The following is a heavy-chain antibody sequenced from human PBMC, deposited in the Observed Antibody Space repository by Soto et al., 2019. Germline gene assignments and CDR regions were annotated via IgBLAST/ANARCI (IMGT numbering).Heavy chain of an antibody. Sequence: PSETLSLTCTVSGGSIRVQSYYWTWIRQTPGKGLEWVGSSYYSGTSYFNPALKSRVTISVDTSKNQFSLKLSSVTAADTAVYYCARGGAPYNWFDPWGQGTLVTVSS. J-gene: IGHJ5*02. CDR3: ARGGAPYNWFDP. CDR2: SYYSGTS. V-gene: IGHV4-39*07. CDR1: GGSIRVQSYY. D-gene: IGHD3-16*01.